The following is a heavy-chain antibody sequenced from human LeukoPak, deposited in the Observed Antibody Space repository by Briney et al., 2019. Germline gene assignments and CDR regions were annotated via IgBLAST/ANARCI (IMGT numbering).Heavy chain of an antibody. CDR3: AQIPFRSGDYHFDY. J-gene: IGHJ4*02. CDR1: GFTFSIYA. D-gene: IGHD3-3*01. V-gene: IGHV3-23*01. Sequence: GGSLRLSCAASGFTFSIYAMSWVRQTPGKGLEWVSTISGSGTSTYYADSVKGRFTVSRDNSKNTLHLQMKSLSAADTAVYYCAQIPFRSGDYHFDYWGQGTLLTVSS. CDR2: ISGSGTST.